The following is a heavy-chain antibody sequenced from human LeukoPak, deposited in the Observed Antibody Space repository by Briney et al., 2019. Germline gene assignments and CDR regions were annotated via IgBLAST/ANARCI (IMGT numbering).Heavy chain of an antibody. CDR1: GSSISSTYY. CDR2: MYNSGSI. D-gene: IGHD3-10*01. V-gene: IGHV4-38-2*01. CDR3: ARNSSISTGRSPHKEAFDI. Sequence: SETLSLTCVVSGSSISSTYYWGWIRQSPGKGLEWIGSMYNSGSISYNPSLKSRVTISVDTSKNQFSLKVRSVTAADTAVYYCARNSSISTGRSPHKEAFDIWGQGTMVIVSS. J-gene: IGHJ3*02.